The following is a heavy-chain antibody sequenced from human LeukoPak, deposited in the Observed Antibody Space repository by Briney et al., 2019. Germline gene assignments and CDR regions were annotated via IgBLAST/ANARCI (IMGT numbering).Heavy chain of an antibody. J-gene: IGHJ4*02. D-gene: IGHD1-26*01. CDR3: ARREGYFDY. Sequence: ASVKVSCKASGYTFTSYGISWVRQAPGQGLEWMGWISAYNGDTNYAQKLQGRVTMTTDTSTSTAYVELRTLRSDDTAVYYCARREGYFDYWGQGTLVTVSS. V-gene: IGHV1-18*04. CDR1: GYTFTSYG. CDR2: ISAYNGDT.